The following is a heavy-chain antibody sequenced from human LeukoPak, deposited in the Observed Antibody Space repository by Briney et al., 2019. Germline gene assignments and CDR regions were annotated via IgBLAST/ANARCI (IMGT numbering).Heavy chain of an antibody. D-gene: IGHD6-19*01. J-gene: IGHJ4*02. CDR1: GFTFSSYS. V-gene: IGHV3-21*01. Sequence: PGGSLRLSCAASGFTFSSYSMNWVRQAPGKGLEWVSSISSSSSHIYYADSVKGRFTISRDNAKNSLYLQMNSLRAEDTAAYYCARDLASIAVAGTFDYWGQGTLVTVSS. CDR2: ISSSSSHI. CDR3: ARDLASIAVAGTFDY.